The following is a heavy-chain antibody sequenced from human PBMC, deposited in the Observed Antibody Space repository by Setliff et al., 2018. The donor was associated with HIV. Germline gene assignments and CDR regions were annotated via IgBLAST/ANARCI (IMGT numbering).Heavy chain of an antibody. V-gene: IGHV4-30-4*08. J-gene: IGHJ4*02. Sequence: SETLSLTCTVSGGSISSDDYYWNWIRQPPGKGLEWIGYITYSGSAYYNPSLKSRVTISIDTSNNQIALRLSSVTAADTAMYYCVRWGVAVAGTRGQFDYWGQGTLVTVSS. CDR1: GGSISSDDYY. CDR2: ITYSGSA. D-gene: IGHD6-19*01. CDR3: VRWGVAVAGTRGQFDY.